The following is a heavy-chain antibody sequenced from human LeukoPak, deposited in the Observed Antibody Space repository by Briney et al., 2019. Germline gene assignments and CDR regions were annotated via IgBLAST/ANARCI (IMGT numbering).Heavy chain of an antibody. D-gene: IGHD3-3*01. CDR2: INPNNGGT. CDR3: GRAPTIFGVVTHFDY. J-gene: IGHJ4*02. Sequence: ASVKVSCKASGYTFPNYGISWVQQAPGQGREGMGWINPNNGGTNYAQKFQGRVTMTRATSISTAYMELSRLRSDDTAVYYCGRAPTIFGVVTHFDYWGQGTLVTVSS. CDR1: GYTFPNYG. V-gene: IGHV1-2*02.